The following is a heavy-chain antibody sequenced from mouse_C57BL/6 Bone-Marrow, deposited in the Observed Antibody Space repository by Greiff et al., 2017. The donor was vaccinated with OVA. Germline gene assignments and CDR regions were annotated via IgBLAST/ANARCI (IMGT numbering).Heavy chain of an antibody. CDR3: ARKGYYSYAMDY. CDR2: IYPGGGYT. V-gene: IGHV1-63*01. D-gene: IGHD2-12*01. J-gene: IGHJ4*01. Sequence: VMLVESGAELVRPGTSVKMSCKASGYTFTNYWIGWAKQRPGHGLEWIGDIYPGGGYTNYNEKFKGKATLTADKSSSTAYMQFSSLTSEDAAIYYCARKGYYSYAMDYWGQGTSVTVSS. CDR1: GYTFTNYW.